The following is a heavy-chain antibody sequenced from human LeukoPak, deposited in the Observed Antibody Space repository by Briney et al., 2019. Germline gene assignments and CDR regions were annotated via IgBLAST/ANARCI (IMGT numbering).Heavy chain of an antibody. V-gene: IGHV4-4*07. CDR2: IYNDGNT. D-gene: IGHD3-22*01. CDR3: ARDMEFNDRRFDI. CDR1: GDSISSHW. Sequence: SETLSLTCTVSGDSISSHWWSWIRQPAGKGLEWIGRIYNDGNTNYSPSLKSRVTMSADTSKNRLSLKMRSVTAADTAIYYSARDMEFNDRRFDIWGQGTMVTVSS. J-gene: IGHJ3*02.